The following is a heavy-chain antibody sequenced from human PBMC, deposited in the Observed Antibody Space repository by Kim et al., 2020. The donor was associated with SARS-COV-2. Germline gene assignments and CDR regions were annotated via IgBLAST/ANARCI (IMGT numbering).Heavy chain of an antibody. CDR3: ARGWSISVEYFPY. V-gene: IGHV3-21*01. D-gene: IGHD1-26*01. Sequence: YTDSVKGRFTISRDNAKNSLYLQMTSLRSEDTAVYYCARGWSISVEYFPYSGQGTLVTISS. J-gene: IGHJ1*01.